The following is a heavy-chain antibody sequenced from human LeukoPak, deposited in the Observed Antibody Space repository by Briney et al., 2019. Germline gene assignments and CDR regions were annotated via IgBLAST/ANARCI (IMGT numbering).Heavy chain of an antibody. J-gene: IGHJ4*02. CDR3: ASYQKYYCDSSGHYFDYFDY. Sequence: SETLSLTCTVSGGSISSSSHYWGWIRQPPGKGLEWIGNIYYSGSTYYNASLKSRVTISVDTSKNQFSLKLSSVTAADTAVYYCASYQKYYCDSSGHYFDYFDYWGQGTLVTVSS. CDR1: GGSISSSSHY. V-gene: IGHV4-39*07. CDR2: IYYSGST. D-gene: IGHD3-22*01.